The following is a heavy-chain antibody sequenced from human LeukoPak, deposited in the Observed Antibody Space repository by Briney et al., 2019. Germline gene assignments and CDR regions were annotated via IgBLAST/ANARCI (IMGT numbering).Heavy chain of an antibody. Sequence: SETLSLTCTVSGGSISSYYWSWIRQPPGKGLEWIGYIYYSGSTNYNPSPKSRVTISVDTSKNQFSLKLSSVTAADTAVYYCARDCSSTSCYGMSYYYYMDVWGKGTTVTVSS. V-gene: IGHV4-59*01. J-gene: IGHJ6*03. CDR2: IYYSGST. D-gene: IGHD2-2*01. CDR3: ARDCSSTSCYGMSYYYYMDV. CDR1: GGSISSYY.